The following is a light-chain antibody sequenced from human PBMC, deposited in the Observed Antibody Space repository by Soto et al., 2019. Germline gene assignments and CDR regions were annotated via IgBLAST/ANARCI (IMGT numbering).Light chain of an antibody. CDR3: QQYGSSPPVT. V-gene: IGKV3-20*01. CDR1: QSVSSSY. J-gene: IGKJ4*01. Sequence: EIVLTQSPGTLSLSPGERATLSCRASQSVSSSYLAWYQQKPGQAPRLLIYGASSRATGIPDRFSGSGSGTDVTLPISRLEPEEFAVYYCQQYGSSPPVTFGGGTKVEIK. CDR2: GAS.